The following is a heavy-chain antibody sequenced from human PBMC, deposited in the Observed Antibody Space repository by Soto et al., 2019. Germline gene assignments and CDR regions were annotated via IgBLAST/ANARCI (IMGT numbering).Heavy chain of an antibody. V-gene: IGHV1-2*02. CDR3: ARVQPGYYCYYGMDV. CDR1: GYTFTGYY. Sequence: ASVKVSCKASGYTFTGYYMHWVRQAPGQGLEWMGWINPNSGGTNYAQKFQGRVTMTRDTSISTAYMELSRLRSDDTAVYYCARVQPGYYCYYGMDVWGQGTTVTVSS. CDR2: INPNSGGT. J-gene: IGHJ6*02.